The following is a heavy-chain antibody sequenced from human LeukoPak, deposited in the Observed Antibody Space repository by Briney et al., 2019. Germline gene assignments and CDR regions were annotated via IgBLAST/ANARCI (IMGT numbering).Heavy chain of an antibody. D-gene: IGHD3-3*01. V-gene: IGHV3-30-3*01. J-gene: IGHJ4*02. CDR3: AKGHITILGVVDLFDY. Sequence: PGGSLRLSCAASGFTFSSYAMHWVRQTPGRGLEWVAVISDDESHKYYADSVKGRFTISRDNSKNTRYLQMNSLRAEDTAVYYCAKGHITILGVVDLFDYWGQGTLVTVSS. CDR1: GFTFSSYA. CDR2: ISDDESHK.